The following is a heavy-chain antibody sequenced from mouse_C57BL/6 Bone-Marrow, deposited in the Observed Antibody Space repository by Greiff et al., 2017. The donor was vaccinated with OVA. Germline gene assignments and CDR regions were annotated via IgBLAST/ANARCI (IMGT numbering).Heavy chain of an antibody. J-gene: IGHJ4*01. CDR1: GFTFSSYA. D-gene: IGHD1-1*01. V-gene: IGHV5-4*01. CDR3: ASLYYYGSSYAAMDY. CDR2: ISDGGSYT. Sequence: DVQLVESGGGLVKPGGSLKLSCAASGFTFSSYAMSWVRQTPEKRLEWVATISDGGSYTYYPDNVKGRFTISRDNAKNNLYLQMSHLKSEDTAMYYCASLYYYGSSYAAMDYWGQGTSVTVSS.